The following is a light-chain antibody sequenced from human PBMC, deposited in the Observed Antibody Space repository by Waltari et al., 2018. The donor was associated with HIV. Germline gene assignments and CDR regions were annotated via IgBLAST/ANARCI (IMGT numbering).Light chain of an antibody. V-gene: IGKV3-20*01. CDR3: QHYGISFR. J-gene: IGKJ3*01. CDR2: GAS. CDR1: QCVSSNY. Sequence: EIVLTQSPGTLSLSPGERATLSCRARQCVSSNYLAWYQQKPGQAPRLFIYGASSRATGIPDRFSGSGSGTDFNLTINRLEPEDFAVYYCQHYGISFRFGPGTRVDMK.